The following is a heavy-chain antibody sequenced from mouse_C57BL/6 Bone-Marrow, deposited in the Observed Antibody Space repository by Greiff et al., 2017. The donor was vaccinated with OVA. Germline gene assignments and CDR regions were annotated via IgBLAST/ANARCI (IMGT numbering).Heavy chain of an antibody. J-gene: IGHJ4*01. CDR3: AGQRIRGFYYYAMDY. V-gene: IGHV1-81*01. D-gene: IGHD1-1*01. CDR2: IYPRSGNT. CDR1: GYTFTSYG. Sequence: VQLQQSGAELARPGASVKLSCKASGYTFTSYGISWVKQRTGQGLEWIGEIYPRSGNTYYNEKFKGKATLTADKSSSTAYMELRSLTSEDSAVYFCAGQRIRGFYYYAMDYWGQGTSVTVSS.